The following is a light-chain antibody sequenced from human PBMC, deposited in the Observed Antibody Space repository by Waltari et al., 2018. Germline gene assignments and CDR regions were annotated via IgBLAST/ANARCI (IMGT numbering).Light chain of an antibody. CDR2: GKN. CDR3: NSRDSSGNHLDWV. V-gene: IGLV3-19*01. J-gene: IGLJ3*02. Sequence: SSELTQDPAVSVALGQTVRITFQGDSLRSYYASWYQQKPGQAPVLVIYGKNNRPSGIPDRFSGSSSGNTASLTITGAQAEDEADYYCNSRDSSGNHLDWVFGGGTKLTVL. CDR1: SLRSYY.